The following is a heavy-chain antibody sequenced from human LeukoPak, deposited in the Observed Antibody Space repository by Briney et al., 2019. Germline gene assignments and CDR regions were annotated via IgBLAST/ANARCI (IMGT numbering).Heavy chain of an antibody. CDR1: GGSISSYY. D-gene: IGHD4-23*01. Sequence: SETLSLTCTVSGGSISSYYWSWIRQPPGKGLEWIGYIYYSGSTNYNPSLKSRVTISVDKSKNQFSLKLSSVTAADTAVYYCAREGIYGSNSAAFDIWGQGTMVTVS. V-gene: IGHV4-59*12. J-gene: IGHJ3*02. CDR3: AREGIYGSNSAAFDI. CDR2: IYYSGST.